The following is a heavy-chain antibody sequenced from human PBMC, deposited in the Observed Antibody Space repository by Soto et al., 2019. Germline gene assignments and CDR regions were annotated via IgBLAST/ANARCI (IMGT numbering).Heavy chain of an antibody. CDR2: IYSGGST. CDR1: GFTVSSNY. Sequence: GGSLRLSCAASGFTVSSNYMSWVRQAPGKGLEWVSVIYSGGSTYYADSEKGRFTISRDNSKNTLYLQMNSLRAEDTAVYYCAREWSGYYRGSRYYYMDVWGKGTTVTVSS. CDR3: AREWSGYYRGSRYYYMDV. D-gene: IGHD3-3*01. V-gene: IGHV3-66*01. J-gene: IGHJ6*03.